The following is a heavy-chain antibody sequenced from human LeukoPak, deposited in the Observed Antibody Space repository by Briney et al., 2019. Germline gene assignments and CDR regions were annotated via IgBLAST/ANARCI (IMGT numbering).Heavy chain of an antibody. CDR1: GISFKNTW. V-gene: IGHV3-15*01. Sequence: PGESLRLSCVASGISFKNTWMSWVRQAPGKGLEWVGLIRSQVDGGTADYAAAVKGRFSISRDDSKNTLHLQMRSLKTEDTAVYYCATVYWYFDLWGLGTLVSVS. J-gene: IGHJ2*01. CDR2: IRSQVDGGTA. CDR3: ATVYWYFDL.